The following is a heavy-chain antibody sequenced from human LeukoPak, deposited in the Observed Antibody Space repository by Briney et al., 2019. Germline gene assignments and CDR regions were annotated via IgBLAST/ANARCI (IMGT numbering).Heavy chain of an antibody. J-gene: IGHJ4*02. Sequence: PSETLSLTCGVYGGSVSGYYWSWIRQPPGKGLEWIGYIYYSGGTNYNPSLTSRVTISVDTSKNHFSLKLSSVTAADTALYYCARHGQYTSAWYDYWGQGTLVTVSS. V-gene: IGHV4-59*08. D-gene: IGHD6-19*01. CDR1: GGSVSGYY. CDR2: IYYSGGT. CDR3: ARHGQYTSAWYDY.